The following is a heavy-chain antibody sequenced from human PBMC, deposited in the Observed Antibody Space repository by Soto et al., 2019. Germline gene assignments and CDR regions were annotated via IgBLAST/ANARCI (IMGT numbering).Heavy chain of an antibody. Sequence: GGPLRLSCAVSGFTFSTYATHWVRQAPGKGLEWVAVISYDGSNKYYAESVKGRFTISRDNSRDTLYLQIHSLRAEDTAVYYCTTDHTGILGTTAFTYWGQGTLVTVSS. D-gene: IGHD1-26*01. CDR3: TTDHTGILGTTAFTY. CDR2: ISYDGSNK. V-gene: IGHV3-30-3*01. J-gene: IGHJ4*02. CDR1: GFTFSTYA.